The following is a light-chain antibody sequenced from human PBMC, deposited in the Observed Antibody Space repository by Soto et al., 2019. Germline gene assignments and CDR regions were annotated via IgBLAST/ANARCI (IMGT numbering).Light chain of an antibody. CDR1: QSISNY. CDR3: LQDYNYPYT. CDR2: AAS. Sequence: DIQMTQSPSSLSASVGDRVTITCRASQSISNYLNWYQQKPGKAPKLLIYAASSLQSGVPSRFSGSGSGTDFTLTISSLQPEDFATYYCLQDYNYPYTFGQGTKVDIK. V-gene: IGKV1-39*01. J-gene: IGKJ2*01.